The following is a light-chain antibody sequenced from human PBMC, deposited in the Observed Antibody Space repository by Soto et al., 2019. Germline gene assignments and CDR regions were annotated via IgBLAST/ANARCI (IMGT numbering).Light chain of an antibody. CDR1: QSISIN. CDR2: GAS. V-gene: IGKV3-15*01. Sequence: EIVMTQSPATLSVSPGERATLSCRASQSISINLAWFQQKPGQGPRLLMYGASTRATGIPARFSGSGSATEFTLTISSLPSEDFAVYYCQQYHNWYTFGQGTKLEIK. J-gene: IGKJ2*01. CDR3: QQYHNWYT.